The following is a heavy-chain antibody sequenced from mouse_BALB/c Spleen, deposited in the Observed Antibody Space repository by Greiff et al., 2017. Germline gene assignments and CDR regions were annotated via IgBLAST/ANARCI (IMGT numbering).Heavy chain of an antibody. V-gene: IGHV14-3*02. J-gene: IGHJ4*01. CDR1: GFNIKDTY. CDR3: ARTSYDDYAMDY. Sequence: VQLQQSGAELVKPGASVKLSCTASGFNIKDTYMHWVKQRPEQGLEWIGRIDPANGNTKYDPKFQGKATITADTSSNTAYLQLSSLTSEDTAVYYCARTSYDDYAMDYWGQGTSVTVSS. D-gene: IGHD2-14*01. CDR2: IDPANGNT.